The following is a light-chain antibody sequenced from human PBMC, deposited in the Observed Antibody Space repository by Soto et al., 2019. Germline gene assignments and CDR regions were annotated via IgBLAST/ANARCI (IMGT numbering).Light chain of an antibody. V-gene: IGLV2-23*02. CDR3: SSYAGSGTFYV. J-gene: IGLJ1*01. CDR1: SSDLGSYDL. CDR2: EVT. Sequence: QSVLTQPVSVSGSPGQSITISCTGTSSDLGSYDLVSWYQQHPGKAPKLMVYEVTKRPSGVSNRLSGSKSGNTASLTISGLQAEDEADYSCSSYAGSGTFYVFGSGTKVTVL.